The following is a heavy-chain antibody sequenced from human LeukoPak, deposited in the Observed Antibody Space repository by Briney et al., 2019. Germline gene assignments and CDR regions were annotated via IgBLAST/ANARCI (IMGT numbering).Heavy chain of an antibody. V-gene: IGHV4-4*07. CDR3: ARGVYCSSTSCYPPNYYYYYYMDV. Sequence: SETLSLTCTVSGGSISSYYWSWIRQPAGKGLEWIGRIYTSGSTNYNPSLKSRVTMSVDTSKNQFSLKLSSVTAADTAVYYCARGVYCSSTSCYPPNYYYYYYMDVWGKGTTVTVSS. CDR1: GGSISSYY. J-gene: IGHJ6*03. CDR2: IYTSGST. D-gene: IGHD2-2*01.